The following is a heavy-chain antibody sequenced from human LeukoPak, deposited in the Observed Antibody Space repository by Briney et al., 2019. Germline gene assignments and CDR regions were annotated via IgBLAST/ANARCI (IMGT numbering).Heavy chain of an antibody. CDR3: ARLDGYCTSISCLNWIDP. D-gene: IGHD2-2*03. J-gene: IGHJ5*02. CDR2: FYRSGNT. Sequence: PSETLSLTCTVSGYSINSGYYWGWIRPSPGKGLGWLGNFYRSGNTYYNPSHKSRVTISVDTSKNQFSLKLSSVTAADTAVYYCARLDGYCTSISCLNWIDPWGQGTLVTVSS. CDR1: GYSINSGYY. V-gene: IGHV4-38-2*02.